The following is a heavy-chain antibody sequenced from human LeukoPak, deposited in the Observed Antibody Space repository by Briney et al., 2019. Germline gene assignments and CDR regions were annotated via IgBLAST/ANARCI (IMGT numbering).Heavy chain of an antibody. D-gene: IGHD6-13*01. CDR3: ARGTGYSSSWYLPPYYYYYYMDV. Sequence: SETLSLTCTVSGGSISSHYWSWIRQPPGKGLEWIGYIYYSGSTNCNPSLKSRVTISVDTSKNQFSLKLSSVTAADTAVYYCARGTGYSSSWYLPPYYYYYYMDVWGKGTTVTVSS. CDR2: IYYSGST. CDR1: GGSISSHY. V-gene: IGHV4-59*11. J-gene: IGHJ6*03.